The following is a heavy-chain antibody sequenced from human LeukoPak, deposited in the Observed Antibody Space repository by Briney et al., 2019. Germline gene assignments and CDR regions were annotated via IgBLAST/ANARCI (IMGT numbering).Heavy chain of an antibody. J-gene: IGHJ4*02. CDR2: INHSGST. Sequence: SETLSLTCAVYGGSFNGYYWSWIRQPPGKGLEWIGEINHSGSTYYNPSLKSRVIISVDTSKKQFSLKVRSVTAADTAVYYCARHPHYGSGSYFDYWGQGTLVTVSS. D-gene: IGHD3-10*01. CDR3: ARHPHYGSGSYFDY. CDR1: GGSFNGYY. V-gene: IGHV4-34*01.